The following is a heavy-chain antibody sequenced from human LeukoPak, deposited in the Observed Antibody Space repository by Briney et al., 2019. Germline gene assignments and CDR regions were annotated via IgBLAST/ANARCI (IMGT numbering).Heavy chain of an antibody. CDR1: GGSISSYY. J-gene: IGHJ4*02. Sequence: SETLSLTCTVSGGSISSYYWSWIRQPPGKGLEWIGYIYYSGSTNYNPSLKSRVTISVDTSKNQFSLKLSSVTAADTAVYYCARVLLVAAAGITPFDYWGQGTLVTVSS. V-gene: IGHV4-59*01. D-gene: IGHD6-13*01. CDR3: ARVLLVAAAGITPFDY. CDR2: IYYSGST.